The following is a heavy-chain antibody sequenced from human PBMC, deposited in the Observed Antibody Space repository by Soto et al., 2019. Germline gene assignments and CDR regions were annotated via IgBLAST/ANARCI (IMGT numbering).Heavy chain of an antibody. J-gene: IGHJ4*02. CDR1: GFTFSTYN. V-gene: IGHV3-21*01. CDR3: ARENHYDSSGYYGY. D-gene: IGHD3-22*01. Sequence: EVQLVESGGGLVKPGGSLRLSCAASGFTFSTYNMNWVRQAPGKGLEWVSSLSSSSSYIYYADSVKGRFTISRDNAKDSLYLQMNSLRVEDTAVYYCARENHYDSSGYYGYWGQGTLVTVSS. CDR2: LSSSSSYI.